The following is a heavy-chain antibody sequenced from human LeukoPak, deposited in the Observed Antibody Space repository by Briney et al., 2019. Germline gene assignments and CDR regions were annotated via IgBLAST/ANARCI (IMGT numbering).Heavy chain of an antibody. CDR1: GFTFSSYG. J-gene: IGHJ4*02. CDR3: ATATGYFDY. Sequence: PGGSLRLSCAASGFTFSSYGMHWVRQAPGKGLEWVAVISYDGSNKYYADSVKGRFTISRDNSKNTLYLQMNSLRAEDTAVYYCATATGYFDYWGQGTLVTVSS. CDR2: ISYDGSNK. V-gene: IGHV3-30*03.